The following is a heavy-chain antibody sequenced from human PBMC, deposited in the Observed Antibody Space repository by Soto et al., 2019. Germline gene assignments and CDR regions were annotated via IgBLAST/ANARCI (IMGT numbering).Heavy chain of an antibody. Sequence: ALVKVSCKASGYTFTSYAMHWVRQAPGQRLEWMGWINAGNGNTIYSQKFQGRVTITRDTSASTAYMELSRLRSKDTAVYYCARDITVLYYYDSSGYYPLDYWGQGTLVSVSS. D-gene: IGHD3-22*01. J-gene: IGHJ4*02. V-gene: IGHV1-3*01. CDR1: GYTFTSYA. CDR3: ARDITVLYYYDSSGYYPLDY. CDR2: INAGNGNT.